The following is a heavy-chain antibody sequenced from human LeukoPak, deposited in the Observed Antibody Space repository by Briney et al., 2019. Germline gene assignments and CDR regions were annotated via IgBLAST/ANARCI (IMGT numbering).Heavy chain of an antibody. V-gene: IGHV1-18*01. CDR1: GYTFTSYG. CDR3: ASSILFSGPYCYYGMDV. D-gene: IGHD5-12*01. CDR2: ISAYNGNT. Sequence: ASVKVSCKASGYTFTSYGISWVRQAPGQGLEWMGWISAYNGNTNYAQKLQGRVTMTTDTSTSTAYMELRSLRSDDTAVYYCASSILFSGPYCYYGMDVWGQGTTVTVSS. J-gene: IGHJ6*02.